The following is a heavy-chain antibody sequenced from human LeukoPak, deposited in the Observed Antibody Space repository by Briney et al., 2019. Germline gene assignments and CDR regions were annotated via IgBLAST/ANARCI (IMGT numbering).Heavy chain of an antibody. V-gene: IGHV3-7*01. CDR2: IKEDGSEK. CDR3: ARDDYGPFYFDD. J-gene: IGHJ4*02. D-gene: IGHD4-17*01. Sequence: GGSLRLSCAASGFTFSSYWMTWVRQAPGKGLEWVANIKEDGSEKYYVDSVKGRFTISRDNAKNSLYLQMNSLRAEDTAMYYCARDDYGPFYFDDWGQGTLVTVSS. CDR1: GFTFSSYW.